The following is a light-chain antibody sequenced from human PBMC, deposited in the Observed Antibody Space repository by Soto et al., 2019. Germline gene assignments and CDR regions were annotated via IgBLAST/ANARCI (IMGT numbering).Light chain of an antibody. CDR2: DAS. CDR1: QGIRPW. CDR3: QHYNSYPFT. Sequence: IQMTQSPSTLPASVGAGVTITCRASQGIRPWLAWSQQRPGEAPKALIYDASSLESGVPSRFSGSGSETEFTLTISSLQPDDVATYYCQHYNSYPFTFGPGTKVDIK. J-gene: IGKJ3*01. V-gene: IGKV1-5*01.